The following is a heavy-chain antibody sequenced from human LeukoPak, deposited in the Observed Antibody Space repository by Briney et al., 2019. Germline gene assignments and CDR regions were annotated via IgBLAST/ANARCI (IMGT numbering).Heavy chain of an antibody. V-gene: IGHV3-7*01. D-gene: IGHD3-16*02. Sequence: GGSLRLSCAASGFTFSSYWMSWVRQAPGKGMEWVANIKQDGIEKYYVDSVKGRFTISRDNSKNTLYLQMNSLGAEDTAVYYCASGGIDRLVAALYVIWGQGTMVTVSS. CDR3: ASGGIDRLVAALYVI. CDR2: IKQDGIEK. CDR1: GFTFSSYW. J-gene: IGHJ3*02.